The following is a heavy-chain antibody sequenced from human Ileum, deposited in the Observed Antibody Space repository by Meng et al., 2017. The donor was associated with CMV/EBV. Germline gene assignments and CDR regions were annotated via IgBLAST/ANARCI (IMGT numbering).Heavy chain of an antibody. V-gene: IGHV4-4*07. J-gene: IGHJ4*02. CDR1: GGSISGYY. Sequence: QGPLQEPGHGLVKPSETLSLTCTVSGGSISGYYWSWIRQPATKGLEWIGRVYSSGSTDYNPSLQSRVTMSVDTSKNQFSLKLSSVTAADTAVYYCARGSSSWAFDYWGQGTLVTVSS. CDR2: VYSSGST. CDR3: ARGSSSWAFDY. D-gene: IGHD2-2*01.